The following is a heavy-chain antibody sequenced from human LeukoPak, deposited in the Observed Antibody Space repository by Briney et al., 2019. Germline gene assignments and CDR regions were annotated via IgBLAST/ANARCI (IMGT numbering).Heavy chain of an antibody. CDR2: ISISGSKT. V-gene: IGHV3-23*01. Sequence: GGSLRLSCAASEFDFSSHAMTWVRQAPGKGLEWVSAISISGSKTYYADSVEGRFTISRDNSKNTLYLQMNSLRAEDTAVYYCANEIRPNDYWGQGTQVTVSS. D-gene: IGHD4-17*01. CDR3: ANEIRPNDY. CDR1: EFDFSSHA. J-gene: IGHJ4*02.